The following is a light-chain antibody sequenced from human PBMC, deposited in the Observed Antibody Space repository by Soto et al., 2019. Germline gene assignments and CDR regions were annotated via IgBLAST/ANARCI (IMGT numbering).Light chain of an antibody. J-gene: IGLJ2*01. CDR3: SSFAGSGNHVV. CDR1: SSDVGGYNY. V-gene: IGLV2-8*01. CDR2: DVN. Sequence: QSVLTQPPSASGSPGQSVTISCTGTSSDVGGYNYVSWYQQHPGKAPKLIIFDVNKRPLGVPDRFSGSKSGNTASLTVSGLQAEDEADYSCSSFAGSGNHVVFGGGTKVTVL.